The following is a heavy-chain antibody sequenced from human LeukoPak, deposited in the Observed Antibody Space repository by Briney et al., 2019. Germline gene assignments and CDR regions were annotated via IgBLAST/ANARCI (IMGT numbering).Heavy chain of an antibody. CDR2: LSYDGSTK. Sequence: GGSLRLSCAASGFTFRSYGMHWVRQAPGKGLEWMAVLSYDGSTKYYADSVKGRFTISTDGSNTLYLQMNSLRTDDTGVYYCARAYYDSSDYSFDYWGQGTLVTVSS. CDR1: GFTFRSYG. CDR3: ARAYYDSSDYSFDY. J-gene: IGHJ4*02. V-gene: IGHV3-30*12. D-gene: IGHD3-22*01.